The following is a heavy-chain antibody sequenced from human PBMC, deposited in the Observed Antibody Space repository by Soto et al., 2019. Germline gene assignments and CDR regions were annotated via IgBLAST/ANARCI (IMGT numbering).Heavy chain of an antibody. V-gene: IGHV4-59*05. CDR3: ASAHDYGDLTRGFDY. J-gene: IGHJ4*02. Sequence: SETLSLTCAVSGGSISGYYWSWVRQAPGKGLEWIGSIYYSGSTYYNPSLKSRVTISVDTSKNQFSLKLSSVTAADTAVYYCASAHDYGDLTRGFDYWGQGTLVTVSS. D-gene: IGHD4-17*01. CDR1: GGSISGYY. CDR2: IYYSGST.